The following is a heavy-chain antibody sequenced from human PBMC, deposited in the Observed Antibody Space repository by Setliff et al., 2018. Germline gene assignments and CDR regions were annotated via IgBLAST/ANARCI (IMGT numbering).Heavy chain of an antibody. CDR3: ARHRAEDYYGSGTIIWGWFDP. J-gene: IGHJ5*02. CDR2: IYHSGST. Sequence: NPSETLSLTCTVSGGSISSGYYWGWIRQPPGKGLEWIGSIYHSGSTYYNPSLKSRVTISVDTSKNQFSLKLSSVTAADTAVYYCARHRAEDYYGSGTIIWGWFDPWGQGTLVTVSS. D-gene: IGHD3-10*01. V-gene: IGHV4-38-2*02. CDR1: GGSISSGYY.